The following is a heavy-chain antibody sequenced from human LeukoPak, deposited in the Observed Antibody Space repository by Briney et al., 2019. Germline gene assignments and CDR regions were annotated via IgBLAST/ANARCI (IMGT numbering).Heavy chain of an antibody. CDR2: NNPNSGGT. CDR3: ETRDGYNPGFDY. CDR1: AYTFTGYY. Sequence: GASVKVSCKASAYTFTGYYMHWVRQAPGQGLEWTGWNNPNSGGTNYAQKFQGRVTMTRDTSISTAYMELSRLRSDDTAVYYCETRDGYNPGFDYWGQGTLVTVSS. J-gene: IGHJ4*02. V-gene: IGHV1-2*02. D-gene: IGHD5-24*01.